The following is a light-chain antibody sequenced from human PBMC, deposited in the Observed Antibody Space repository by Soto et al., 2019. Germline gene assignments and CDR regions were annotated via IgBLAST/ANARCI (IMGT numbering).Light chain of an antibody. Sequence: QSALTQPASVSGSPGQSITISCTGANSDIGSYKFVSWYQQHPDKAPTVIIYEGSKRPSGVSNRFSASKSGNTASLTISGLQAEDEADYYCCSYAGTYTSPVVFGGGTKVTVL. CDR1: NSDIGSYKF. V-gene: IGLV2-23*01. CDR2: EGS. CDR3: CSYAGTYTSPVV. J-gene: IGLJ2*01.